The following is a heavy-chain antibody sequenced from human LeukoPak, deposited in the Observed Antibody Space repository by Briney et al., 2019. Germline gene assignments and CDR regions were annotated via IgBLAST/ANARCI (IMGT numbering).Heavy chain of an antibody. J-gene: IGHJ4*02. Sequence: GGSLRLSCAASGFTFSSYDMNWVRQAPGKGLEWVSYISRGGSTIYYADSVKGRFTISRDSSNNTLYLQMNSLRAEDTGAYFCAKDRETTASGTFDFRGQGTLVTVSS. CDR2: ISRGGSTI. CDR1: GFTFSSYD. D-gene: IGHD6-13*01. CDR3: AKDRETTASGTFDF. V-gene: IGHV3-48*03.